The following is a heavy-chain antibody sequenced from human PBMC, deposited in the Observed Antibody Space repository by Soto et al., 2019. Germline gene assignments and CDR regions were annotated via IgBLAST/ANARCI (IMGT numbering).Heavy chain of an antibody. CDR2: VYYDGST. J-gene: IGHJ4*02. V-gene: IGHV4-39*01. D-gene: IGHD4-17*01. CDR3: HYGGDAY. CDR1: GDSISSSRYY. Sequence: QLQLQESGPGLVKPSETLSLTCTVSGDSISSSRYYWDWIRQPPGKGLEWIGSVYYDGSTYSKPSLKSRVTISVDTSKNQFSLTLNSVTAADTAVYYCHYGGDAYWGQGTLVTVSS.